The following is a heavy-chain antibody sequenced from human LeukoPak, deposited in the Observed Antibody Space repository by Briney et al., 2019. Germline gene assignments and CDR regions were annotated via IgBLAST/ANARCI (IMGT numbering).Heavy chain of an antibody. Sequence: PGGSLRLSCAASGFTFSSYAMSWVRQAPGKGLEWVSAISGSGGSTYYADSVKGRFTISRDNSKNTLYLQMNSLRAEDTAVYYCAKEREIVVVIPNGFDYWGQGTLVTVSS. J-gene: IGHJ4*02. V-gene: IGHV3-23*01. CDR1: GFTFSSYA. D-gene: IGHD3-22*01. CDR3: AKEREIVVVIPNGFDY. CDR2: ISGSGGST.